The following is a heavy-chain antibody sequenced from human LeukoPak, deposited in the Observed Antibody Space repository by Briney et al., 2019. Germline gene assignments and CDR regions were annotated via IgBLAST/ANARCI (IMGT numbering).Heavy chain of an antibody. CDR3: ARHLTAMGPIGAFDI. D-gene: IGHD5-18*01. Sequence: SEXXSLTCTVSGGSISSSSYYWGWIRQPPGKGLEWIGSIYYSGSTYYNPSLKSRVTIYVDTSKKQFSVKKGSVDAGDTAVYYCARHLTAMGPIGAFDIWGQGTMVTVSS. CDR1: GGSISSSSYY. V-gene: IGHV4-39*01. J-gene: IGHJ3*02. CDR2: IYYSGST.